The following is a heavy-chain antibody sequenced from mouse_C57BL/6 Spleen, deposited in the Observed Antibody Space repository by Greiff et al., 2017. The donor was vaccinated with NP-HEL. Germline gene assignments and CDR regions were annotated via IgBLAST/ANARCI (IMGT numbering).Heavy chain of an antibody. CDR1: GYAFSSSW. CDR3: ATLDWCAF. CDR2: IYPGDGDT. V-gene: IGHV1-82*01. J-gene: IGHJ3*01. Sequence: VQVVESGPELVKPGASVKISCKASGYAFSSSWMNWVKQRPGKGLEWIGRIYPGDGDTNYNGKFKGKATLTADKSSSTAYMQLSSLPSEDSAVYFCATLDWCAFWGQGTLVTVSA.